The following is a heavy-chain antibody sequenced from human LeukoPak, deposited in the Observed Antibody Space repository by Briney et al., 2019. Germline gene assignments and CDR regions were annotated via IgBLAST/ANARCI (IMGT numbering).Heavy chain of an antibody. CDR3: ARSSSWFYYMDV. J-gene: IGHJ6*03. CDR2: ISYDGSNK. CDR1: GFTFSSYA. V-gene: IGHV3-30-3*01. Sequence: GGYLRLSCAASGFTFSSYAMHWVRQAPGKGLEWVAVISYDGSNKYYADSVKGRFTISRDNSKNTLYLQMNSLRAEDTAVYYCARSSSWFYYMDVWGKGTTVTVSS. D-gene: IGHD6-13*01.